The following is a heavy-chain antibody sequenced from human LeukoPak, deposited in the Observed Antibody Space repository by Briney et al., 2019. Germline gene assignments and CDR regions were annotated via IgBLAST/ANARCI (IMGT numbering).Heavy chain of an antibody. J-gene: IGHJ4*02. D-gene: IGHD3-9*01. CDR1: GGSISSSNW. CDR2: IYHSGST. V-gene: IGHV4-4*02. CDR3: ARGYYDILTGYYNGFDY. Sequence: PSETLSLTCAVSGGSISSSNWWSWVRQPPGKGLEWIGEIYHSGSTNYNPSLKSRVTISVDKSKNQFSLKLSSVTAADTAVYYCARGYYDILTGYYNGFDYWGQGTLVTVSS.